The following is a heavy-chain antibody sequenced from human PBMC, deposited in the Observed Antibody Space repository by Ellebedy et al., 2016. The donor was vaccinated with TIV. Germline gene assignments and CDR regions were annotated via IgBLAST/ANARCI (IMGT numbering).Heavy chain of an antibody. V-gene: IGHV4-59*08. D-gene: IGHD1-26*01. Sequence: MPSETLSLTCTVSGGSMRTYYWSRIRQPPGKGLEWIGYIHHSGTTSYNPSLKSRVTISVDTSKNQFSLKLTSVTAADTAVYYCARHKIGASNAFEIWGQGTMVTVSS. CDR2: IHHSGTT. CDR3: ARHKIGASNAFEI. J-gene: IGHJ3*02. CDR1: GGSMRTYY.